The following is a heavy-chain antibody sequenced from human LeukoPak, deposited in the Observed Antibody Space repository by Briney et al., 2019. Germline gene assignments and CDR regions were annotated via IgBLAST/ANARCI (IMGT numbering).Heavy chain of an antibody. CDR2: ISDDSNYI. CDR1: GFTFSSYS. Sequence: GGSLRLSCADSGFTFSSYSMHWVRQAPGERLQWVSSISDDSNYIIYADSVKGRFTISRDNAKNSLFLQMNSLRAEDTAIYYCANPPTVTSFHYWGQGTLVTVSS. V-gene: IGHV3-21*04. CDR3: ANPPTVTSFHY. D-gene: IGHD4-11*01. J-gene: IGHJ4*02.